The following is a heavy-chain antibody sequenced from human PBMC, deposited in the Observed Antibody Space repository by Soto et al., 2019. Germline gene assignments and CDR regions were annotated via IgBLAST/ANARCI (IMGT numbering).Heavy chain of an antibody. Sequence: SETLSLTCAVSGGSISSSNWWSWVRQPPGKGLEWIGEIYHSGSTNYNPSLKSRVTISVDKSKNQFSLKLSSVTAADTAVYYCARTFYDSSSYFDDWGQGTLVTVSS. CDR2: IYHSGST. J-gene: IGHJ4*02. D-gene: IGHD3-22*01. CDR1: GGSISSSNW. V-gene: IGHV4-4*02. CDR3: ARTFYDSSSYFDD.